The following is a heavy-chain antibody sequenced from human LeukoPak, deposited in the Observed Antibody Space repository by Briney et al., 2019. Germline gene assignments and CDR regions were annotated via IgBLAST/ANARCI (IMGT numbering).Heavy chain of an antibody. CDR2: INSDGSST. D-gene: IGHD3-16*01. Sequence: GGSLRLSCAASGFTVSSNYMSWVRQAPGKGLVWVSRINSDGSSTSYADSVKGRFTISRDNAKNTLYLQMNSLRAEDTALYYCVRGQATSWGLDYWGQGTLVTVSS. J-gene: IGHJ4*02. V-gene: IGHV3-74*01. CDR3: VRGQATSWGLDY. CDR1: GFTVSSNY.